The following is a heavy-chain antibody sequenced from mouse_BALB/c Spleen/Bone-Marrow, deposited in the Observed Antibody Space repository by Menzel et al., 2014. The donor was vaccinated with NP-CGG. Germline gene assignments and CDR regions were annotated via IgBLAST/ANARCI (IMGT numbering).Heavy chain of an antibody. D-gene: IGHD1-1*01. J-gene: IGHJ3*01. CDR2: IDPYNGGA. CDR1: GYAFTSYN. V-gene: IGHV1S135*01. Sequence: VQLQQPGPELVKPGASVKVSRKASGYAFTSYNMYWVKQSHGKSLEWIGHIDPYNGGASYNQKFKGKATLTVDKSSSTAYMHLNSLTSEDSAVYYCAREDYGSGFAYWGQGTLVTVSA. CDR3: AREDYGSGFAY.